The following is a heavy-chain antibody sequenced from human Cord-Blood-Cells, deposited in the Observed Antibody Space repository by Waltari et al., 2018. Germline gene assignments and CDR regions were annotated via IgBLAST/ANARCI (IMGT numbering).Heavy chain of an antibody. CDR2: IIPIFGTA. D-gene: IGHD5-18*01. J-gene: IGHJ5*02. CDR3: ARDVDTAMVLGWFDP. Sequence: QVQLVQSGAEVKKPGSSVQVSCKASGGTFSSYASSWVRQAPGQGLEWMGAIIPIFGTANYAQKFQGRVTITADESTRTAYMELSSLRSEDTAVYYCARDVDTAMVLGWFDPWGQGTLVTVSS. CDR1: GGTFSSYA. V-gene: IGHV1-69*01.